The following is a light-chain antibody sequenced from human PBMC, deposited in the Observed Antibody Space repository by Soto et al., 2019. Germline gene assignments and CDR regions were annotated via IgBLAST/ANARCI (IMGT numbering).Light chain of an antibody. CDR1: TSDVGNYNY. J-gene: IGLJ1*01. CDR3: SSYTATNTYV. CDR2: EVS. Sequence: QSALTQPASVSGSPGQSITISCTGTTSDVGNYNYVSWYQQHPGKAPKLMIYEVSYRSTGASNRFSGTKSGNTASLTISGLQGEYEADYYCSSYTATNTYVFGPGTKVTVL. V-gene: IGLV2-14*01.